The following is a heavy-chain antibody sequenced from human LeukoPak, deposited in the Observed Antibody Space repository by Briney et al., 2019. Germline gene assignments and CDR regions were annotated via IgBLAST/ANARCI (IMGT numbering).Heavy chain of an antibody. CDR2: ISSSSSYI. V-gene: IGHV3-21*01. Sequence: PGGSLRLSCAASGFTFSSYSMNWVRQAPGKGLEWVSSISSSSSYIYYADSVKGRFTISRDNSKNTLYLQMNSLRAEDTAVYYCTGLETADYWGQGTLVTVSS. D-gene: IGHD1-1*01. CDR1: GFTFSSYS. J-gene: IGHJ4*02. CDR3: TGLETADY.